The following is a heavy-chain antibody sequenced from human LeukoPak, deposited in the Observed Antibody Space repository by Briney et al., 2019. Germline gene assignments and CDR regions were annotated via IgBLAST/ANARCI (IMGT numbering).Heavy chain of an antibody. CDR2: IGTAGDT. CDR1: GFTFTAYD. D-gene: IGHD6-13*01. CDR3: ARSKYNSRSLDAFDI. Sequence: GGSLRLSCAASGFTFTAYDMHWVRQAPGKGLEWVSAIGTAGDTYYPGSVRGRFTISRDHVKNSLYLQMNSLRAGDTAVYYCARSKYNSRSLDAFDIWGQGTMVTVSS. J-gene: IGHJ3*02. V-gene: IGHV3-13*01.